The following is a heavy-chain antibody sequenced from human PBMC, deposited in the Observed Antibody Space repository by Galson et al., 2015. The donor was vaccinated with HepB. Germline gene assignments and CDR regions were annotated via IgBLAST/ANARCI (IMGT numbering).Heavy chain of an antibody. D-gene: IGHD2-2*03. CDR2: ISWDGGST. CDR1: GFTFDDYT. V-gene: IGHV3-43*01. J-gene: IGHJ4*02. Sequence: SLRLSCAASGFTFDDYTMHWVRQAPGKGLEWVSLISWDGGSTYYADSVKGRFTISRDNSKNSLYLQMNSLRTEDTALYYCAKDMDIVVVPAASGGFDYWGQGTLVTVSS. CDR3: AKDMDIVVVPAASGGFDY.